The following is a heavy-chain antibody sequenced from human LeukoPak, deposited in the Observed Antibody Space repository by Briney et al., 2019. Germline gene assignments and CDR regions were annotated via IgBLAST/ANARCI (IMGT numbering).Heavy chain of an antibody. CDR3: ASVINFRYFDL. D-gene: IGHD2/OR15-2a*01. V-gene: IGHV4-30-4*08. Sequence: PSETLSLTCSVSGGSISSGDYYWSCIRQPPGKGLEWIGYIYYSGSTYYNPSLKSRVTISVDTSKNQFSLKLSSVTAADTAVYYCASVINFRYFDLWGRGTLVTVSS. CDR1: GGSISSGDYY. J-gene: IGHJ2*01. CDR2: IYYSGST.